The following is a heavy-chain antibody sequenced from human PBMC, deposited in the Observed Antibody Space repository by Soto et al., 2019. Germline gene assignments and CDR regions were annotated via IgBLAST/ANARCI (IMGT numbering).Heavy chain of an antibody. CDR3: ARIRAFPGTKGLDY. V-gene: IGHV2-70*11. CDR2: IDWDDDK. CDR1: GFSLSTSGMC. J-gene: IGHJ4*02. D-gene: IGHD1-7*01. Sequence: GSGPTLVNPTQTLTLTCTFSGFSLSTSGMCVSWIRQPPGKALEWLARIDWDDDKYYSTSLKTRLTISKDTSKNQVVLTMTNMDPVDTATYYCARIRAFPGTKGLDYWGQGTLVTVSS.